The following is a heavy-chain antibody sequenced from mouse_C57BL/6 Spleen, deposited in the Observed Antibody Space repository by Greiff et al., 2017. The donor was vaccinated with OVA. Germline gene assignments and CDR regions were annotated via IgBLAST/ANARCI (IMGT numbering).Heavy chain of an antibody. CDR1: GYTFTDYY. Sequence: VQLQQSGPELVKPGASVKISCKASGYTFTDYYMNWVKQSHGKSLEWIGDINPNNGGTSYNQKFKGKATLTVDKSSSTAYMELRSLTSEDSAVYYCARERAYYGSNFDYWGQGTTLTVSS. V-gene: IGHV1-26*01. J-gene: IGHJ2*01. CDR3: ARERAYYGSNFDY. CDR2: INPNNGGT. D-gene: IGHD1-1*01.